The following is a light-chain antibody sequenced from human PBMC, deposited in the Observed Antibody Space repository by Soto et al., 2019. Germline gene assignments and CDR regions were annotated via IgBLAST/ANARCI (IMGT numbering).Light chain of an antibody. CDR2: GAS. J-gene: IGKJ4*01. V-gene: IGKV3-20*01. CDR1: QSVSSSY. CDR3: QQYGSSPLT. Sequence: EIVLTQSPGTLSLSPGERATLSCRASQSVSSSYLVWYQQKPGQAPRLLIYGASSRATGIPDRFSGSGSGTDFTLTISRLEPEDFAFYYCQQYGSSPLTFGGGTKVDIK.